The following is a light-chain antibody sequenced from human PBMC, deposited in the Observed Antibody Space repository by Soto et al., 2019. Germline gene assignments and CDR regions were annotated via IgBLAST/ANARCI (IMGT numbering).Light chain of an antibody. CDR1: SSDVGSYNL. CDR3: CSYAGSRTYV. Sequence: QSVLTHPASLSGSPGQSVTISCTGTSSDVGSYNLVSWYQQHPGKAPKLMIYEGSKRPSGVSNRFSGSKSGNTASLTISGLQAEDAADYYCCSYAGSRTYVFGTGIKV. J-gene: IGLJ1*01. V-gene: IGLV2-23*01. CDR2: EGS.